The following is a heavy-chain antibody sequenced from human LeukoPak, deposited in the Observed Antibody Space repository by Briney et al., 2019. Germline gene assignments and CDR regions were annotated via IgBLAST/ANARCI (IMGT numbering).Heavy chain of an antibody. D-gene: IGHD2-21*01. J-gene: IGHJ4*02. CDR2: IKRNGGGK. Sequence: GGSLRLSCVVSGFTFSSYWMSWVRQAPGKGLEWVANIKRNGGGKYYVDSVKGRFTISRDNAKKSLYLQMNSLRAEDTAVYYCAREGHSGDYFDYWGQGNLVTVSS. CDR3: AREGHSGDYFDY. CDR1: GFTFSSYW. V-gene: IGHV3-7*05.